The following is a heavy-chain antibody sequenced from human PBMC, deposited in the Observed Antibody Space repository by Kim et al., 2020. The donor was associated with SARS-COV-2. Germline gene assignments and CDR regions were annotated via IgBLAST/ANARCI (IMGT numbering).Heavy chain of an antibody. CDR3: ARGDYYDSSGYYYDLRINDAFDI. Sequence: GESLKISCKGSGYSFTSYWIGWVRQMPGKGLEWMGIIYPGDSDTRYSPSFQGQVTISADKSISTAYLQWSSLKASDTAMYYCARGDYYDSSGYYYDLRINDAFDIWGQGTMVTVSS. CDR1: GYSFTSYW. J-gene: IGHJ3*02. D-gene: IGHD3-22*01. V-gene: IGHV5-51*01. CDR2: IYPGDSDT.